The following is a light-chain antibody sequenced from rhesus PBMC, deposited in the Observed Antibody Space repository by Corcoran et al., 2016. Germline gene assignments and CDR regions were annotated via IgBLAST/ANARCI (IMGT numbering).Light chain of an antibody. Sequence: DIVMTQTPLSLPVTPGEPASISCRSSQSLLDSEDGNTYLDWYLQKPGQSHQLLIYEVSNRASGRPDRLLGSGSDTDFTLKISRVEAEDVGVYHCMQALEFPLTFGGGTKVEIK. CDR3: MQALEFPLT. J-gene: IGKJ4*01. CDR2: EVS. V-gene: IGKV2-104*02. CDR1: QSLLDSEDGNTY.